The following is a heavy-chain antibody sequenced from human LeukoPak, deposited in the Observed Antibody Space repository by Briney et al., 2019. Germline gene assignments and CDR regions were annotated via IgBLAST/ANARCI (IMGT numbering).Heavy chain of an antibody. V-gene: IGHV4-61*02. Sequence: SQTLSLTCTVSGGSISSDSYYWSRIRQPAGKGLEWIGRIYASGSTNYNPSLKSRVTISVDTSKTQFSLSLISVTAADTAVYYCANRGSSPGAFDIWGQGTMVAVSS. CDR3: ANRGSSPGAFDI. CDR1: GGSISSDSYY. D-gene: IGHD6-13*01. CDR2: IYASGST. J-gene: IGHJ3*02.